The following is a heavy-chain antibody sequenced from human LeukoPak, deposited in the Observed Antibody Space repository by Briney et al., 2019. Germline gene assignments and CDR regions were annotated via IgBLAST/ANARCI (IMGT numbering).Heavy chain of an antibody. J-gene: IGHJ4*02. CDR2: IYYSGTT. CDR3: ARVGYSSGWYYFDY. V-gene: IGHV4-59*12. CDR1: GGSISSYY. D-gene: IGHD6-19*01. Sequence: SETLSLTCTVSGGSISSYYWSWIRQPPGKGLEWIGYIYYSGTTNYNPSLKSRVTMSVDTSKNQFSLRLSSVTAADTAVYYCARVGYSSGWYYFDYWGQGTLVTVSS.